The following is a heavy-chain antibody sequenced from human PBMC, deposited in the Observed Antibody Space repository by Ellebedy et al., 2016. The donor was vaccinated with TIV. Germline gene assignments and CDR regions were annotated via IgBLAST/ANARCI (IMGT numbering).Heavy chain of an antibody. CDR1: GFTFSNFA. Sequence: GGSLRLSXAASGFTFSNFAMSWVRQAPGKGLEWVSAISGGGSNTYYADSVKGRFTISRDNSDYTLYLQMNNLRAEDTAKYYCAKEHGTWIYLWSDWGQGTLVTVSS. J-gene: IGHJ4*02. D-gene: IGHD5-18*01. CDR2: ISGGGSNT. CDR3: AKEHGTWIYLWSD. V-gene: IGHV3-23*01.